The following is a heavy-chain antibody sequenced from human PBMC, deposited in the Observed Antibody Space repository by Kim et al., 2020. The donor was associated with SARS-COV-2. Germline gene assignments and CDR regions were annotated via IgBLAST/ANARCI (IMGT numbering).Heavy chain of an antibody. CDR1: GGSISSSSYY. D-gene: IGHD5-12*01. CDR2: IYYSGST. J-gene: IGHJ4*02. CDR3: AKERDGGGWLHPFDY. V-gene: IGHV4-39*02. Sequence: SETLSLTCTVSGGSISSSSYYWGWIRQPPGKGLEWIGSIYYSGSTYYNPSLKSRVTISVDTSKNQFSLKLSSVTAADTAVYYCAKERDGGGWLHPFDYWGQGTLVTVSS.